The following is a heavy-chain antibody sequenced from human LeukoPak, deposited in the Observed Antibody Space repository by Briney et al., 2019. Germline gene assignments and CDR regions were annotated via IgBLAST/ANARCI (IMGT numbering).Heavy chain of an antibody. CDR2: TRNKANSYTT. D-gene: IGHD3-10*01. J-gene: IGHJ5*02. CDR1: GFTFSDHY. V-gene: IGHV3-72*01. Sequence: PGGSLRLSCAASGFTFSDHYMDWVRQAPGKGLEWVGRTRNKANSYTTEYAASVKGRFTISRDDSKNSLYLQMNSLKIEDTAVYYCAGALGTPPAWFAWGQGTLVTVSS. CDR3: AGALGTPPAWFA.